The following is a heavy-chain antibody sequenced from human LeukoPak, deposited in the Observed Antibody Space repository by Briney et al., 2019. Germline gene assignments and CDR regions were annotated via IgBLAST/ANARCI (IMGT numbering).Heavy chain of an antibody. D-gene: IGHD5-12*01. Sequence: SETLSLTCTVSGGSISSYYWIWIRQSPGKGLEGIGYIYYRGSTNYNPSLKRRVNISVGTSKNQFSLKLSSVTAADTAVYYCARVGGYSGYATPHWGQGTLVTVSS. CDR1: GGSISSYY. J-gene: IGHJ4*02. CDR3: ARVGGYSGYATPH. CDR2: IYYRGST. V-gene: IGHV4-59*01.